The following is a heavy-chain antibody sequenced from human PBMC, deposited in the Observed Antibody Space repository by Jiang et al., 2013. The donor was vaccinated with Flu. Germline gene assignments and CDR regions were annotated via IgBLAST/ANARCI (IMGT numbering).Heavy chain of an antibody. CDR1: GYSFASYW. D-gene: IGHD3-10*01. Sequence: GAEVKKPGESLKISCKGSGYSFASYWIAWVRQMPGKGLEWMGIIYPGDSDTRYSPSFQGQVSISADRSINTAYLQWSSLKASDTAMYYCARGPTGNFYYNGINFWGKGTRVTV. J-gene: IGHJ6*04. CDR2: IYPGDSDT. CDR3: ARGPTGNFYYNGINF. V-gene: IGHV5-51*01.